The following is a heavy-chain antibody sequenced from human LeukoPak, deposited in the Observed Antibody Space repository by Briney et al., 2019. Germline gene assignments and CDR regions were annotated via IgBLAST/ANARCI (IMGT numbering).Heavy chain of an antibody. J-gene: IGHJ4*02. V-gene: IGHV1-69*01. CDR1: GGTFSSYA. CDR3: AITKHDYGDYYFDY. CDR2: IIPIFGTA. Sequence: SVKGSCKASGGTFSSYAISWVRQAPGQGLEWMGGIIPIFGTANYAQKFQGRVTITADESTSTAYMELSSLRSEDTAVYYCAITKHDYGDYYFDYWGQGTLVTVSS. D-gene: IGHD4-17*01.